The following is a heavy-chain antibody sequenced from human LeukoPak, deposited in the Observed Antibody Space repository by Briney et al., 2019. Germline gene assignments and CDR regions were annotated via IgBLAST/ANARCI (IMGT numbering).Heavy chain of an antibody. CDR3: AREVYSNYWDYFDY. D-gene: IGHD4-11*01. CDR1: GGTFSSYA. J-gene: IGHJ4*02. Sequence: SVKVSCKASGGTFSSYAISWVRQAPGQGPEWMGGIIPIFGTANYAQKFQGRVTITTDESTSTAYMELSSLRSEDTAVYYCAREVYSNYWDYFDYWGQGTLVTVSS. V-gene: IGHV1-69*05. CDR2: IIPIFGTA.